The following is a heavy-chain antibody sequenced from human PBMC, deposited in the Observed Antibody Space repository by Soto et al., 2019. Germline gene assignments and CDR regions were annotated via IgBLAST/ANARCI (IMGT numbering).Heavy chain of an antibody. Sequence: PGGSLRLSCAASGFTFSSYWMHWVRQPPGKGLVWVSRINSDGSSTTYADSVKGRFTISRDVAKNTLYLQMNSLRAEDTAVYYCARDATYAMDVWAHGTTVTVSS. CDR3: ARDATYAMDV. CDR1: GFTFSSYW. J-gene: IGHJ6*02. V-gene: IGHV3-74*01. CDR2: INSDGSST.